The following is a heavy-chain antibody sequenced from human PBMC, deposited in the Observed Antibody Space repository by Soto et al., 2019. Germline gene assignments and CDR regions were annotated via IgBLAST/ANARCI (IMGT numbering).Heavy chain of an antibody. CDR2: ISYDGSNK. Sequence: GGSLRLSCAASGFTFSSYGMHWVRQAPGKGLEWVAVISYDGSNKYYADSVKGRFTISRDNSKNTLYLQMNSLRAEDTAVYYCANLYYYYGMDVWGQGTTVTVSS. J-gene: IGHJ6*02. V-gene: IGHV3-30*18. CDR3: ANLYYYYGMDV. CDR1: GFTFSSYG.